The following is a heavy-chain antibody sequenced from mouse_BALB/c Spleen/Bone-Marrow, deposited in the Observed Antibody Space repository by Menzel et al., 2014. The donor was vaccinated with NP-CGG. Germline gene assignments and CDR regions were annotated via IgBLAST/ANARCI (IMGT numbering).Heavy chain of an antibody. CDR3: ARFGNYEGFGY. J-gene: IGHJ3*01. Sequence: QVQLKESGAELVRPGASVKLSCKASGYSFTNYWMYWVKQRPGQGLEWIGMIHPSDSETRLNQKFKDKATLTVDKSSSTAYMQVSSPTSEDSAVYYCARFGNYEGFGYWGQGTLVTVSA. D-gene: IGHD2-1*01. CDR2: IHPSDSET. V-gene: IGHV1-74*01. CDR1: GYSFTNYW.